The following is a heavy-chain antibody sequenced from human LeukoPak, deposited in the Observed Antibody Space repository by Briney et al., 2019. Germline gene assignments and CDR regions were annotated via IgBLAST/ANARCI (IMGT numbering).Heavy chain of an antibody. J-gene: IGHJ4*02. CDR1: GGSVSTSSYF. Sequence: SETLSLTCTVSGGSVSTSSYFWGWIRQSPGRGLEWIASIYYSGNTYYNPSLRSRVTISEDTSKNQFSLKLSSVTAADTAVYYCARQGDGYCTSTNCLYSFDNWGQGTLVTVSS. CDR2: IYYSGNT. CDR3: ARQGDGYCTSTNCLYSFDN. D-gene: IGHD2-2*03. V-gene: IGHV4-39*01.